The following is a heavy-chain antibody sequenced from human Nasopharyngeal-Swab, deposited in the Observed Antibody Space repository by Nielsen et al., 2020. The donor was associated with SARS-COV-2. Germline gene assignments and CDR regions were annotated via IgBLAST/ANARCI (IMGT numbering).Heavy chain of an antibody. J-gene: IGHJ6*02. Sequence: SETLSLTCAVSGGSISSSNWWSWVRQPPGKGLEWIGEIYHSGSTNYNPSLKSRVTISVDKSKNQFSLKLSSVTAADTAVYYCARDAGPKGYSYGYGVDVWGQGTTVTVSS. CDR3: ARDAGPKGYSYGYGVDV. D-gene: IGHD5-18*01. CDR2: IYHSGST. CDR1: GGSISSSNW. V-gene: IGHV4-4*02.